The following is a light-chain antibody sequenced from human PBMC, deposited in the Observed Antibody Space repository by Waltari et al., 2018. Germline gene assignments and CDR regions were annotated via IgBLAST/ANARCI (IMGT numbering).Light chain of an antibody. CDR2: GAS. Sequence: ETGMTQSPDTLSVSAGERATLSCRASQSVSSNLAWYQHKPGQAPRLLIYGASIRATGIPARFSGSGSGTEFTLTISSLQSEDFAVYYCQQYNNWPLTFGGGTKLEIK. CDR1: QSVSSN. CDR3: QQYNNWPLT. V-gene: IGKV3-15*01. J-gene: IGKJ4*01.